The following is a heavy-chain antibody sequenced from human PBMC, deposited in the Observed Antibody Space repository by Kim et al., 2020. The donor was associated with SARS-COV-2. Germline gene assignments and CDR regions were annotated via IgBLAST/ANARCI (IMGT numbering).Heavy chain of an antibody. CDR3: ASLSEGYSSSWDAFDI. Sequence: GESLKISCKGSGYSFTSYWISWVRQMPGKGLEWMGRIDPSDSYTNYSPSFQGHVTISADKSISTAYLQWSSLKASDTAMYYCASLSEGYSSSWDAFDIWGQGTMVTVSS. J-gene: IGHJ3*02. CDR1: GYSFTSYW. D-gene: IGHD6-13*01. V-gene: IGHV5-10-1*01. CDR2: IDPSDSYT.